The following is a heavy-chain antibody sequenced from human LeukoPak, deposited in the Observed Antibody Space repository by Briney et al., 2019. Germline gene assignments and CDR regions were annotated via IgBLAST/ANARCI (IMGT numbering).Heavy chain of an antibody. CDR1: GFTFSSYA. Sequence: GGSLRLSCAASGFTFSSYAMNWVRQAPGKGLEWVSAIIGNGDNTYYADSVKGRFTISRDNSKNTLYLQMNSLRAEDTALYYCAKGSYYDSSGTYYFDYWGQGTLVTVSS. D-gene: IGHD3-22*01. CDR3: AKGSYYDSSGTYYFDY. J-gene: IGHJ4*02. CDR2: IIGNGDNT. V-gene: IGHV3-23*01.